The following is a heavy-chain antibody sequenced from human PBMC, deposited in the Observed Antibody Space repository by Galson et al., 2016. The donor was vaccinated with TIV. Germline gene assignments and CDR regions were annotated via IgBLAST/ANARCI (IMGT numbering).Heavy chain of an antibody. CDR3: ASRFYGDTVGQAPY. J-gene: IGHJ4*02. CDR1: GLPFSSYN. Sequence: SLRLSCAASGLPFSSYNMNWVRQAPGKGLEWVSSISTSSSFIYYADSVKGRFTISRDNAKNSLYLQMNSLRAEDTAVYYCASRFYGDTVGQAPYWGQGKSVIVSS. D-gene: IGHD5-24*01. CDR2: ISTSSSFI. V-gene: IGHV3-21*01.